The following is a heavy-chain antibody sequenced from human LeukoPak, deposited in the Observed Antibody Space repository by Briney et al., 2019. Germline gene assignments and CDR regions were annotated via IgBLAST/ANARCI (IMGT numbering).Heavy chain of an antibody. Sequence: ASVKVSCKVSGYTLTELSMHWVRQAPGKGLEWMGGFDPEDGETIYAQKFQGRVTMTEDTSTDTAYMELSSLRSEDTAVYYCAGAPLSYYYMDVWGKGTTVTVSS. CDR3: AGAPLSYYYMDV. V-gene: IGHV1-24*01. CDR2: FDPEDGET. CDR1: GYTLTELS. D-gene: IGHD1-26*01. J-gene: IGHJ6*03.